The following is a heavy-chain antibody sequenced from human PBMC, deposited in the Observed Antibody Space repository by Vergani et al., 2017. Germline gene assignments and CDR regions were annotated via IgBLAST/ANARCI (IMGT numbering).Heavy chain of an antibody. CDR3: ARVWVVRGVIGPYYYGMDV. CDR2: IIPIFGTA. J-gene: IGHJ6*02. Sequence: QVQLVQSGAEVKKPGSSVKVSCKASGGTFSSYAISWVRQAPGQGLEWMGGIIPIFGTANYAQKFQGRVTITADESTGTAYMELCSLRSEDTAVYYCARVWVVRGVIGPYYYGMDVWGQGTTVTVSS. CDR1: GGTFSSYA. D-gene: IGHD3-10*01. V-gene: IGHV1-69*12.